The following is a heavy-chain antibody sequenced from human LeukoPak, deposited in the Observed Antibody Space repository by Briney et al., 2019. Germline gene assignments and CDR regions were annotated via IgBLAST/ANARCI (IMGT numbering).Heavy chain of an antibody. CDR3: ARDARAGLERRIWFDP. Sequence: GGSLRLSCAASGFTFSSYSMNWVRQAPGKGLEWVSYISSSSSTIYYADSVKGRFTISRDNAKNSLYLQMNSLRADDTAVYYCARDARAGLERRIWFDPWGQGTLVTVSS. D-gene: IGHD1-1*01. V-gene: IGHV3-48*01. CDR2: ISSSSSTI. CDR1: GFTFSSYS. J-gene: IGHJ5*02.